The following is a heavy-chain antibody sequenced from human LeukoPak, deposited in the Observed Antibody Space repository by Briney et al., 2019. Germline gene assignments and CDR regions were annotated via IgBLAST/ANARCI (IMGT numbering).Heavy chain of an antibody. Sequence: GGSLRLSCSASGFTFSSYAMHWVRQAPGKGLEYVSGISSNGGRTDYADSVKGRFTISRDNSKNTLYLQMSSLRAEDTAVYYCARDSSSYYFDYWGQGTLVTVSS. CDR1: GFTFSSYA. CDR3: ARDSSSYYFDY. D-gene: IGHD6-6*01. CDR2: ISSNGGRT. J-gene: IGHJ4*02. V-gene: IGHV3-64D*09.